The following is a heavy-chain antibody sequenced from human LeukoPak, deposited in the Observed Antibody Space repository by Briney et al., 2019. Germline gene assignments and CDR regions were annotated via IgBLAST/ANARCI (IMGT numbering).Heavy chain of an antibody. CDR1: GYTFTSYG. J-gene: IGHJ4*02. V-gene: IGHV1-18*01. D-gene: IGHD6-13*01. CDR3: ASASSSWYNSPDY. Sequence: ASVKVSCKASGYTFTSYGISWVRQAPGQGLEWMGWISAYNGNTNYAQKLQGRVTITRDTSASTAYMELSSLRSEDAAVYYCASASSSWYNSPDYWGQGTLVTVSS. CDR2: ISAYNGNT.